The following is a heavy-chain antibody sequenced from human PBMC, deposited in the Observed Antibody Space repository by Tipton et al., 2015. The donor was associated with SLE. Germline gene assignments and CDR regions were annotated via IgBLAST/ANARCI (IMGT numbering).Heavy chain of an antibody. V-gene: IGHV3-66*02. Sequence: SLRLSCAASGFTVSSNYMSWVRQAPGKGLEWVSVIYSGGSTHYADSVKGRFTISRVNSKNTLYLQMNSLRAEDTAVYYCARCPGRFGEPCYWGQGTLVTVSS. CDR3: ARCPGRFGEPCY. CDR2: IYSGGST. D-gene: IGHD3-10*01. CDR1: GFTVSSNY. J-gene: IGHJ4*02.